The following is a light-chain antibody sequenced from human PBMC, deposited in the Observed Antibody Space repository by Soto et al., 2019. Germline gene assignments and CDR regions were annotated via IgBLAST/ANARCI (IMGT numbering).Light chain of an antibody. CDR3: QHYGNSVWT. Sequence: EIVLTQSPGTLSLSPGERATLSCKASQSVSSTALAWYQQKPGQAPRLVIYGASSRPTGIPDRIRGSGSGTDFTLTVSRLEPEEFALYFCQHYGNSVWTFGQGTKVEVK. CDR1: QSVSSTA. J-gene: IGKJ1*01. CDR2: GAS. V-gene: IGKV3-20*01.